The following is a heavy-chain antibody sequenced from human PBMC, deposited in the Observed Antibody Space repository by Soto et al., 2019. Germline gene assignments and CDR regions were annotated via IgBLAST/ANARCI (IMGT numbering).Heavy chain of an antibody. J-gene: IGHJ4*02. V-gene: IGHV1-58*01. D-gene: IGHD3-10*01. CDR3: AVRGGTN. Sequence: QIHLGQSGPGVKKPGPPVRVPCRASGFTFTSLVVKGPRQARGKRLEWVGWTVVGSVNTNYAQKFQERVTITRDMSTSTAYMELSSLRSEDTAVYYCAVRGGTNWGQGTLVTVSS. CDR1: GFTFTSLV. CDR2: TVVGSVNT.